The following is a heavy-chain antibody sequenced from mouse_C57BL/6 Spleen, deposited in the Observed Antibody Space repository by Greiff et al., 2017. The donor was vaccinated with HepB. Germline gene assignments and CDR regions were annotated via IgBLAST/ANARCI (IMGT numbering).Heavy chain of an antibody. CDR2: IHPNSGST. D-gene: IGHD1-1*01. V-gene: IGHV1-64*01. J-gene: IGHJ2*01. CDR3: ARPVITTIYYFDY. CDR1: GYTFTSYW. Sequence: QVQLQQPGAELVKPGASVKLSCKASGYTFTSYWMHWVKQRPGQGLEWIGMIHPNSGSTNYNEKFKSKATLTVDKSSSTAYMQRSSLTSEDSAVYYCARPVITTIYYFDYWGQGTTLTVSS.